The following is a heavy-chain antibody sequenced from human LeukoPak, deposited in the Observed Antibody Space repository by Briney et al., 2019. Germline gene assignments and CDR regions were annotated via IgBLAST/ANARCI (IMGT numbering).Heavy chain of an antibody. Sequence: SETLSLTCAVYGGSFSGYYWSWIRQPPGEGLEWIGEINHSGSTNYNPSLKSRVTISVDTSKNQFSLKLSSVTAADTAVYYCARESSGWYKDWFDPWGQGTLVTVSS. CDR2: INHSGST. CDR3: ARESSGWYKDWFDP. D-gene: IGHD6-19*01. CDR1: GGSFSGYY. J-gene: IGHJ5*02. V-gene: IGHV4-34*01.